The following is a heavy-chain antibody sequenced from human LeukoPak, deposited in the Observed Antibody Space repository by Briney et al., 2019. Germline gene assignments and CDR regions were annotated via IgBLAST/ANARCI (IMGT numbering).Heavy chain of an antibody. V-gene: IGHV3-15*01. D-gene: IGHD2-21*02. CDR3: ARYRGSDLRWPEIDY. CDR2: IKSKTDGGTT. Sequence: GGSLRLSCAASGFTFSNAWMSWVRQAPGKGLEWVGRIKSKTDGGTTDYAAPVKGRFTISRDDSKNTLYLQMNSLKTEDTAVYYCARYRGSDLRWPEIDYWGQGTLVTVSS. CDR1: GFTFSNAW. J-gene: IGHJ4*02.